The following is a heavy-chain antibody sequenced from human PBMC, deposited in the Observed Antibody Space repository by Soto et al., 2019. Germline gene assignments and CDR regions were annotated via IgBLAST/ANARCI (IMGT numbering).Heavy chain of an antibody. CDR2: IIPIFGTA. Sequence: GASVKVSCKASGGTFSSYAISWVRQAPGQGLEWMGGIIPIFGTANYAQKFQGRVTITADESTSTAYMELSSLRSEDTAVYYCASAGMPTVTIFDYWGQGTLVTVSS. CDR3: ASAGMPTVTIFDY. V-gene: IGHV1-69*13. D-gene: IGHD4-4*01. CDR1: GGTFSSYA. J-gene: IGHJ4*02.